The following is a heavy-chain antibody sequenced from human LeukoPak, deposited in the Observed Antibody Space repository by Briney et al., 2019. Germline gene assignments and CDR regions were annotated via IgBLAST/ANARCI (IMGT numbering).Heavy chain of an antibody. CDR2: INWNGGST. Sequence: GGSLRLSCAASGFTFDDYGMTWVRQAPGKGLEWVSGINWNGGSTGYADSVKGRFTIFRDNAKNSLYLQMNSLKAEDTALYHCARPRYCSSTSCSYYFDYWGQGTLVTVSS. V-gene: IGHV3-20*01. J-gene: IGHJ4*02. CDR3: ARPRYCSSTSCSYYFDY. CDR1: GFTFDDYG. D-gene: IGHD2-2*01.